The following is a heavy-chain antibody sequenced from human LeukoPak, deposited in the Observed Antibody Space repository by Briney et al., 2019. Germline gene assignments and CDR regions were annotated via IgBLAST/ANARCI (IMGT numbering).Heavy chain of an antibody. CDR1: GGSISSYY. CDR3: ARVGVTDSSAFHYYYMDV. Sequence: PSETLSLTCTVSGGSISSYYWSWIRQPPGKGLEWIGYIYYSGSTNYNPSLKSRVTISVDTSKNQFSLKLSSVTAADTAVYYCARVGVTDSSAFHYYYMDVWGKGTTVTVSS. CDR2: IYYSGST. V-gene: IGHV4-59*01. D-gene: IGHD6-6*01. J-gene: IGHJ6*03.